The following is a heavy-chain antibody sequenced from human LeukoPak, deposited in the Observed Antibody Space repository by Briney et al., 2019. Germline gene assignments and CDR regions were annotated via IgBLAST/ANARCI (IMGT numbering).Heavy chain of an antibody. CDR3: ARVIAARERAWFGELRLYYYSYIDV. Sequence: GGSLRLSCAASGFSFSSYWMSWVRQASGKGLEWVANIKQDGSEKDYVDSVKGRFTISRDNAKNSLYLQMNSLRAEDTAVYYCARVIAARERAWFGELRLYYYSYIDVWGKGTTVTISS. CDR2: IKQDGSEK. D-gene: IGHD3-10*01. J-gene: IGHJ6*03. CDR1: GFSFSSYW. V-gene: IGHV3-7*01.